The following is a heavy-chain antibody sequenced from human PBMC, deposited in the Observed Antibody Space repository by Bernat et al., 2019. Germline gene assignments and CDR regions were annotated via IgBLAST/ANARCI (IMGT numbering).Heavy chain of an antibody. Sequence: QVQLVQSGAEVKKPGASVKVSCKASGYTFTGYYMHWVRQAPGQGLEWMGWINPNSGGTNYAQKFQGWVTMTRYTSISTAYMELSRLRSDDTAVYYCARMTYYYDSSGYSPYFDYWGQGTLVTVSS. V-gene: IGHV1-2*04. J-gene: IGHJ4*02. CDR1: GYTFTGYY. D-gene: IGHD3-22*01. CDR2: INPNSGGT. CDR3: ARMTYYYDSSGYSPYFDY.